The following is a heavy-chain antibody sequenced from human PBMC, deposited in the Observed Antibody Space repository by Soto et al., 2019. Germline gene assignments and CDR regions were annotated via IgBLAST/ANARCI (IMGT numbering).Heavy chain of an antibody. CDR1: GYTFTSYY. CDR3: ARSGNYCSGGSCSYWFDP. V-gene: IGHV1-46*03. J-gene: IGHJ5*02. CDR2: INPSGGST. Sequence: QVQLVQSGAEVKKPGASVKVSCKASGYTFTSYYMHWVRQAPGQGLEWMGIINPSGGSTSYAQKFQVRVTMNRDTSTRTGYIESSSLRYEDMAVYYCARSGNYCSGGSCSYWFDPRGQGTLVTVSS. D-gene: IGHD2-15*01.